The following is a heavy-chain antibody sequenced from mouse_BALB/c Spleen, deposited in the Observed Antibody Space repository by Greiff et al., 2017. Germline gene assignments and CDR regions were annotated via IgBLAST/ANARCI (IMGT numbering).Heavy chain of an antibody. V-gene: IGHV1S22*01. CDR2: IYPGSGST. J-gene: IGHJ3*01. Sequence: LQQPGSELVRPGASVKLSCKASGYTFTSYWMHWVKQRPGQGLEWIGNIYPGSGSTNYDEKFKSKATLTVDTSSSTAYMQLSSLTSEDSAVYYCTRSDSSGYGAYWGQGTLVTVSA. CDR3: TRSDSSGYGAY. D-gene: IGHD3-2*01. CDR1: GYTFTSYW.